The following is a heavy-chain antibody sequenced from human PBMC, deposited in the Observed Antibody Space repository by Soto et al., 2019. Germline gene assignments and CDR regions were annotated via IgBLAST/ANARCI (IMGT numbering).Heavy chain of an antibody. D-gene: IGHD5-12*01. J-gene: IGHJ6*02. CDR1: GYIFVNYG. CDR2: ISPYSGNT. CDR3: AMVDNCVTPTPQDV. Sequence: QVQLVQSGDEVRKPGSSVKVSCKASGYIFVNYGIAWVRQAPGQGLEWMGWISPYSGNTHYASKVQGRLTMTTDTSTSTDYLDLGRVTSHDTAVYYCAMVDNCVTPTPQDVWGQETTGTVSS. V-gene: IGHV1-18*01.